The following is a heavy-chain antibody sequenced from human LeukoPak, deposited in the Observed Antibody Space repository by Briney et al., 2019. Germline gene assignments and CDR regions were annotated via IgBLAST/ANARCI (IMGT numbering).Heavy chain of an antibody. D-gene: IGHD3-10*01. CDR1: GFTFSSYA. CDR3: AKGGLWFGELIDY. V-gene: IGHV3-23*01. Sequence: GGSLRLSCAASGFTFSSYAMSWVRQAPGKGLEWVSAISGSGGSTYYADSVKGRFTISRDNSNNTLYLQMNSLRAEDTGVYYCAKGGLWFGELIDYWGQGTLVTVSS. CDR2: ISGSGGST. J-gene: IGHJ4*02.